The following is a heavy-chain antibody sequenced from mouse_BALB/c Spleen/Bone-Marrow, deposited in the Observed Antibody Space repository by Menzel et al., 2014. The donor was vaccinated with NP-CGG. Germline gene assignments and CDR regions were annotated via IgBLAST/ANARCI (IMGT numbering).Heavy chain of an antibody. CDR2: ILPGSDNT. Sequence: VQLQQSGGELMKPGASVKISCKATGYTFSNYWIQWVKQRPGHGPEWIGEILPGSDNTNYNEKFKGKATFTADTSSNTAYMQLSSPTSEDSAVYYCARGNPFDFWGRGTTLTVSS. V-gene: IGHV1-9*01. CDR3: ARGNPFDF. J-gene: IGHJ2*01. CDR1: GYTFSNYW.